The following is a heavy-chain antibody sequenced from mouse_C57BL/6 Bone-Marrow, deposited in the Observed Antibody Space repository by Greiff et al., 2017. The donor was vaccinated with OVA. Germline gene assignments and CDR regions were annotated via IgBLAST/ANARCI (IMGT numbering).Heavy chain of an antibody. D-gene: IGHD1-1*02. CDR3: EIWAVDY. J-gene: IGHJ4*01. V-gene: IGHV5-17*01. CDR2: ISSGSSTI. CDR1: GFTFSDYG. Sequence: EVKVIESGGGLVKPGGSLKLSCAASGFTFSDYGMHWVRQAPEKGLEWVAYISSGSSTIYYADTVKGRFTISRDNAKNTLFLQMTSLRSEDTAMYYCEIWAVDYWGQGTSVTVSA.